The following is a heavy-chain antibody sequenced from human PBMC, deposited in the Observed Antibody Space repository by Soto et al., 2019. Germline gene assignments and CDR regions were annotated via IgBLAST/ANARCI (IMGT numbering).Heavy chain of an antibody. CDR3: SRGYYDILTGYGRRYYYYGMDV. CDR2: ISHSGST. D-gene: IGHD3-9*01. J-gene: IGHJ6*02. V-gene: IGHV4-34*01. CDR1: GGSFSGYY. Sequence: SETLSLTCAVYGGSFSGYYWSWIRQPPGKGLEWIGEISHSGSTNCNPSLKSRVTISVDTSKNQFSLKLSSVTAADTAVYYCSRGYYDILTGYGRRYYYYGMDVWGQGTTVTVSS.